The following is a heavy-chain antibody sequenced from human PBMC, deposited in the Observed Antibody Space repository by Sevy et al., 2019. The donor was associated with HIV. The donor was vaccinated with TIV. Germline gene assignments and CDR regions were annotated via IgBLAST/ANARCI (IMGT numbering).Heavy chain of an antibody. CDR3: ASESEGYCSSTSCYNAYYCYYMDV. Sequence: GGSLRLSCAASGFTFSSYSMNWVRQAPGKGLEWVSYISSSSSTIYYADSVKGQFTISRDNAKNLLYLQMNSLRAEDTAVYYCASESEGYCSSTSCYNAYYCYYMDVWGKGTTVTVSS. CDR2: ISSSSSTI. CDR1: GFTFSSYS. D-gene: IGHD2-2*02. J-gene: IGHJ6*03. V-gene: IGHV3-48*01.